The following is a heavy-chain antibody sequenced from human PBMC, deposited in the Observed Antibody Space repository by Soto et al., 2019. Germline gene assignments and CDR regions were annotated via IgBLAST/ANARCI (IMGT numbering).Heavy chain of an antibody. D-gene: IGHD5-12*01. CDR1: GGTFSSYT. J-gene: IGHJ6*02. CDR2: IIPILGIA. CDR3: ARDEGRDGYNSPLYYYYGMDV. V-gene: IGHV1-69*04. Sequence: SVKVSCKASGGTFSSYTISWVRQAPGQGLEWMGRIIPILGIANYAQKFQGRVTITADESTSTAYMELSSLRSEDTAVYYCARDEGRDGYNSPLYYYYGMDVWGQGTTVTVSS.